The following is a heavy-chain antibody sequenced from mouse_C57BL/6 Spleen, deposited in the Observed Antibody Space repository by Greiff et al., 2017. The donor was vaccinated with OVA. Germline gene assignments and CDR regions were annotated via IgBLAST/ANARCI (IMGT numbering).Heavy chain of an antibody. Sequence: EVQVVESGGGLVKPGGSLKLSCAASGFTFSDYGMHWVRQAPEKGLEWVAYISSGSSTIYYADTVKGRFTISRDNAKNTLFLQMTSLRSEDTAMYYCARRLRQAWFAYWGQGTLVTVSA. V-gene: IGHV5-17*01. D-gene: IGHD1-1*01. CDR2: ISSGSSTI. CDR1: GFTFSDYG. J-gene: IGHJ3*01. CDR3: ARRLRQAWFAY.